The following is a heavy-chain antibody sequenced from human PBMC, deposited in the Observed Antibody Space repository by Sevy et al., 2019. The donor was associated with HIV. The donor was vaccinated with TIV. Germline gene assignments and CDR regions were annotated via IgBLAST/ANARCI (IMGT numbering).Heavy chain of an antibody. Sequence: SETLSLTCTVSGYSIRNGYYWAWIRQPPGKGLEWIGSIHHSGITHYNPSLKSRVIISVHTSKNQVSLELSSVTAADTAMYYCARDRKYSLYYFDYWGQGILVTVSS. CDR3: ARDRKYSLYYFDY. CDR2: IHHSGIT. CDR1: GYSIRNGYY. J-gene: IGHJ4*02. V-gene: IGHV4-38-2*02. D-gene: IGHD2-21*01.